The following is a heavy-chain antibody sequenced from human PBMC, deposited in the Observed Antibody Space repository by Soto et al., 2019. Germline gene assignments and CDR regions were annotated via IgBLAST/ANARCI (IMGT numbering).Heavy chain of an antibody. Sequence: GEALNISCEASGYSFTNYWVGWVRQMPGKGLEWMGIVYPGDSDARYSPSFQGQVTISADRSTNTAYLQWNSLKASDTAMYYCGRQVVPGTADYLYYWGKGTLGTVFS. CDR2: VYPGDSDA. D-gene: IGHD3-22*01. CDR1: GYSFTNYW. V-gene: IGHV5-51*01. CDR3: GRQVVPGTADYLYY. J-gene: IGHJ4*02.